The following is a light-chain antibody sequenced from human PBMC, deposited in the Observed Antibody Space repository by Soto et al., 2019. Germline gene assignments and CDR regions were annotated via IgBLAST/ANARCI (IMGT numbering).Light chain of an antibody. V-gene: IGKV1-8*01. CDR3: QQYYSYPLFT. J-gene: IGKJ3*01. CDR1: LGISSY. CDR2: AAS. Sequence: AIRMTQSPSSFSASTGDRVTITCRASLGISSYLAWYQQKPGKAPKLLIYAASTLQSGVSSRFSGSGSGTDFTLTISCLQSEDFATYYCQQYYSYPLFTFGPGTKVDIK.